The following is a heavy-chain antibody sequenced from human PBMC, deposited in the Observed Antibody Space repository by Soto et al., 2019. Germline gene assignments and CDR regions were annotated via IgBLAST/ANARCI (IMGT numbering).Heavy chain of an antibody. CDR1: GFTFSSYW. V-gene: IGHV3-7*01. Sequence: GESLKISCAASGFTFSSYWMSWVRQAPGKGLEWVTNIKQDGSEKYYVDSVKGRFTISRDNAKNSLYLQMNSLRAEDTAVYYCARDPLSAVTSFGLIDYWGQGTLVTVSS. D-gene: IGHD4-4*01. CDR3: ARDPLSAVTSFGLIDY. J-gene: IGHJ4*02. CDR2: IKQDGSEK.